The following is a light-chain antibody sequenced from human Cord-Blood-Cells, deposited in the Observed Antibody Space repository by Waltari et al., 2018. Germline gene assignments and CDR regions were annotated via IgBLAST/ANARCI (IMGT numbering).Light chain of an antibody. CDR2: SNN. Sequence: QSVLTQPPSASGTPGQRVTISCSGSSSNIGSNTVHWYQQLPGTAPKLLIYSNNRRPSGVPDRFSGSKSGTSASLAISELQSEDEADYYCAAWDDSLNGVVFGGGTKLTVL. CDR3: AAWDDSLNGVV. CDR1: SSNIGSNT. J-gene: IGLJ2*01. V-gene: IGLV1-44*01.